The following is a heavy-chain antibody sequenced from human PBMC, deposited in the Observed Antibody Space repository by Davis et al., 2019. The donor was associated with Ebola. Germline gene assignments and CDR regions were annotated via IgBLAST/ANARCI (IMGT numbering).Heavy chain of an antibody. J-gene: IGHJ3*02. CDR1: GNSFTSHW. Sequence: ESLKISCKDSGNSFTSHWIGWVRQMPGKGLDWMGIIYTGASDTRYSPSFRGQVTISADKSTKTAFLQWSSLKASDTAMYYCASLRRTITGMDDSFDIWGQGTMVTVSS. V-gene: IGHV5-51*01. CDR2: IYTGASDT. CDR3: ASLRRTITGMDDSFDI. D-gene: IGHD2-8*02.